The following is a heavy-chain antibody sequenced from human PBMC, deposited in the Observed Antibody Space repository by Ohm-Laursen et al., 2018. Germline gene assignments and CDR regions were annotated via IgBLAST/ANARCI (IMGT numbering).Heavy chain of an antibody. CDR1: GFTFSSYS. D-gene: IGHD6-19*01. CDR3: AKGPFIAVAGSNYFFDY. CDR2: DSGSGDST. Sequence: SLRLSCAASGFTFSSYSMNWVRQAPGKGLEWVSADSGSGDSTQHADSVKGRFSISRDNSKNTLDLQMNSLRAEDTAVYYCAKGPFIAVAGSNYFFDYWGQGTLVTVSS. V-gene: IGHV3-23*01. J-gene: IGHJ4*02.